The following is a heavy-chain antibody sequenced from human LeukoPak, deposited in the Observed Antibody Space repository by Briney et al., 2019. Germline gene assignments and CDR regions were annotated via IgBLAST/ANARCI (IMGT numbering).Heavy chain of an antibody. CDR1: GGSFSGYH. CDR2: INHSGST. CDR3: VRGFAYYYGSGSYPVAGMDV. D-gene: IGHD3-10*01. Sequence: SETLSLTCAVYGGSFSGYHWSWIRQPPGKGLEWIGEINHSGSTNYNPSLKSRVTISVDTSKNQFSLKLSSVTAADTAVYYCVRGFAYYYGSGSYPVAGMDVWGQGTTVTVSS. V-gene: IGHV4-34*01. J-gene: IGHJ6*02.